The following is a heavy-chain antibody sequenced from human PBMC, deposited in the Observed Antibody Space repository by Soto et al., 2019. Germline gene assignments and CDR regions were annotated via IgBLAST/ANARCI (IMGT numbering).Heavy chain of an antibody. Sequence: QLQLQESGPGLVKPSETLSLTCTVSGGSISSSSYYWGWIRQPPGKGLEWIGSIYYSGSTYYNPSLQGRVTISVDTSKNQFSLKLSSGTAADTAVYYCARHPPEPWELPTGGYDPWGQGTLVTVSS. CDR1: GGSISSSSYY. CDR3: ARHPPEPWELPTGGYDP. D-gene: IGHD1-26*01. J-gene: IGHJ5*02. V-gene: IGHV4-39*01. CDR2: IYYSGST.